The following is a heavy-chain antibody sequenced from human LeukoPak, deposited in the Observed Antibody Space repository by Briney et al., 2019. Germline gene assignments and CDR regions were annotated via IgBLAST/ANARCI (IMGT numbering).Heavy chain of an antibody. CDR2: INPSGGST. J-gene: IGHJ3*02. D-gene: IGHD1-26*01. V-gene: IGHV1-46*01. CDR1: GYTFTSYY. CDR3: ARGSGGIVGATSDAFDI. Sequence: ASVKVSCKASGYTFTSYYMHWVRQAPGQGLEWMGIINPSGGSTSYAQKFQGRVTMTRDMSTSTVYMELSSLRSEDTAVYYCARGSGGIVGATSDAFDIWGQGTMVTVSS.